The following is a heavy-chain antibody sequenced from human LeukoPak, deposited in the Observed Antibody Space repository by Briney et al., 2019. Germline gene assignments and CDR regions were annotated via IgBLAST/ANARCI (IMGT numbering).Heavy chain of an antibody. Sequence: GGSLRLSCAASGFTVSSNYMSWVRQAPGKGLEWVSAIYTGGSTYYAGSVKGRFTISRDNSKNMLYLQMNSLRAEDTAVYYCATGLDYGGHFNYYGMDVWGQGTTVTVS. J-gene: IGHJ6*02. V-gene: IGHV3-66*01. CDR3: ATGLDYGGHFNYYGMDV. D-gene: IGHD4-23*01. CDR1: GFTVSSNY. CDR2: IYTGGST.